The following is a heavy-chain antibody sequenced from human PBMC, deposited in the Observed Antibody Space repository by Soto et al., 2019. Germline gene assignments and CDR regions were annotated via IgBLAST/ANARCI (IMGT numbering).Heavy chain of an antibody. J-gene: IGHJ6*02. CDR1: VGSISDYY. CDR2: IYSNGNT. V-gene: IGHV4-59*01. Sequence: PSETLSLTCTVSVGSISDYYWIWIRQPPGKGLEWIWYIYSNGNTYYDPSLKSRVTISVYTSKNQFSLKLNPVNAADTAVYYCARDRPMVWGTSGYLYYYGMGVWGQGTTVTVSS. CDR3: ARDRPMVWGTSGYLYYYGMGV. D-gene: IGHD3-10*01.